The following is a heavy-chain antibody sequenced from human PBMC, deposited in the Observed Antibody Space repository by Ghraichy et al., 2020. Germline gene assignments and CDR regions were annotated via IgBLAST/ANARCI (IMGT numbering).Heavy chain of an antibody. V-gene: IGHV4-39*01. D-gene: IGHD3-22*01. CDR3: ARGRRYYYDSSGCLDY. J-gene: IGHJ4*02. CDR1: GGSISSSSYY. Sequence: SETLSLTCTVSGGSISSSSYYWGWIRQPPGKGLEWIGSIYYSGSTYYNPSLKSRVTISVDTSKNQFSLKLSSVTAADTAVYYCARGRRYYYDSSGCLDYWGQGTLVTVSS. CDR2: IYYSGST.